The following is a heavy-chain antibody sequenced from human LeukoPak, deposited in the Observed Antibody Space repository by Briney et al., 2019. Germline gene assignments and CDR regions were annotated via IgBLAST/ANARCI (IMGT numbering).Heavy chain of an antibody. V-gene: IGHV1-2*02. CDR3: ARDLSGSSWFDY. Sequence: ASVKVSCKASGYTFTGYYMHWVRQAPGQGLEWMGWINPNSGGTNHAQKFQGRVTMTRDTSISTAYMELSRLRSDDTAVYYCARDLSGSSWFDYWGQGTLVTVSS. J-gene: IGHJ4*02. CDR1: GYTFTGYY. D-gene: IGHD6-13*01. CDR2: INPNSGGT.